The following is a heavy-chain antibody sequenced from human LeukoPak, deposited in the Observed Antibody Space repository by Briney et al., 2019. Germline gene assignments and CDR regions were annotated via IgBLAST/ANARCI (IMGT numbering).Heavy chain of an antibody. J-gene: IGHJ3*02. CDR1: GFTFGDTW. Sequence: PGGSLRLSCAASGFTFGDTWMNWVRQVPGQGLEWVANIKQDGSEKFYVASVKGRFTISRDNSKNTLYLQMNSLRAEDTAVYYCAKEGSSGWYAFDIWGQGTMVTVSS. CDR3: AKEGSSGWYAFDI. CDR2: IKQDGSEK. V-gene: IGHV3-7*03. D-gene: IGHD6-19*01.